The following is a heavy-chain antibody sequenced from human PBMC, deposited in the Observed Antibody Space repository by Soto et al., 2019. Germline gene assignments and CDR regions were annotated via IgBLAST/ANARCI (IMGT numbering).Heavy chain of an antibody. J-gene: IGHJ4*02. V-gene: IGHV3-23*01. D-gene: IGHD3-22*01. CDR2: ISGSGGST. Sequence: EVQLLESGGGLVQPGGSLRLSCAASGFTFSSYAMSWVRQAPGKGLEWVSAISGSGGSTYYADSVKGRFTITRDNSKNTLYLQMNILRAEDTAVYYCAKTGLYYYDSSGYTDYWGQGTLVTVYS. CDR3: AKTGLYYYDSSGYTDY. CDR1: GFTFSSYA.